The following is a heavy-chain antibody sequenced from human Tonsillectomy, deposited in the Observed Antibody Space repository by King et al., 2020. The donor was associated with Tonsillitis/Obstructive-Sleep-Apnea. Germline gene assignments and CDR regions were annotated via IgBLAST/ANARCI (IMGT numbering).Heavy chain of an antibody. CDR1: GFTFNNSP. Sequence: VQLVESGGGVVQPGTSLRLSCAASGFTFNNSPMHWVRQAPGKGLEWVAGISSDGSANHYPDSMRGQFTISRDNSKNTLYLQVNSMGAEDAAVYYCAREAYSSGRAGTRDIRGQGTMVTVSS. CDR3: AREAYSSGRAGTRDI. D-gene: IGHD6-19*01. J-gene: IGHJ3*02. CDR2: ISSDGSAN. V-gene: IGHV3-30*01.